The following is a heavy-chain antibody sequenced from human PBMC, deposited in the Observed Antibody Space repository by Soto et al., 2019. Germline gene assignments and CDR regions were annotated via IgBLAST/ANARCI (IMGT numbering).Heavy chain of an antibody. CDR3: ARDLSGYYHDNSGWGGDY. D-gene: IGHD3-22*01. V-gene: IGHV1-18*01. CDR2: ISAYNGNT. J-gene: IGHJ4*02. CDR1: GYIFTSYG. Sequence: SGPEVKKPGASVKVSCKASGYIFTSYGIGWVRQAPGQGLEWMGWISAYNGNTNYAQKLQGRVTMTTDTSTSTAYMELRSLRSDDTAVYYCARDLSGYYHDNSGWGGDYWGQGTLVTVSS.